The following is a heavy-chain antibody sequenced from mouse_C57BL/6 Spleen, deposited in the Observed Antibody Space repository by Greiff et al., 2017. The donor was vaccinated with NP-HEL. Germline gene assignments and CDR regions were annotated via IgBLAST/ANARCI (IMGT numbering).Heavy chain of an antibody. V-gene: IGHV5-17*01. CDR2: ISSGSSTI. CDR1: GFTFSDYG. Sequence: EVQLQESGGGLVKPGGSLKLSCAASGFTFSDYGMHWVRQAPEKGLEWVAYISSGSSTIYYADTVKGRFTISRDNAKNTLFLQMTSLRSEDTAMYYCARILGIFYYAMDYWGQGTSVTVSS. J-gene: IGHJ4*01. CDR3: ARILGIFYYAMDY.